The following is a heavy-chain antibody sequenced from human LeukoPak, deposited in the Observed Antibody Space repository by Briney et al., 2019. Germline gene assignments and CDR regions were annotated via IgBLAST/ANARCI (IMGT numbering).Heavy chain of an antibody. CDR3: ARGQTTVTTRRWFDP. V-gene: IGHV4-34*01. CDR2: INHSGST. CDR1: GGSFSGYY. D-gene: IGHD4-17*01. Sequence: PSETLSLTCAVYGGSFSGYYWSWIRQPPGKGLEWVGEINHSGSTNYNPSLKSRVTISVDTSKNQFSLKLSSVTAADTAVYYCARGQTTVTTRRWFDPWGQGTLVTVSS. J-gene: IGHJ5*02.